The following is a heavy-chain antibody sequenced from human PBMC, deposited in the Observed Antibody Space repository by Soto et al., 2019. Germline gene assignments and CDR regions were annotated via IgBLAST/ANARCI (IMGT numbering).Heavy chain of an antibody. Sequence: GASVKVSCKTSSYTFPGDGIGWVRQAPGQGLEWMGWISAHNHNTNYAQRLQGRVTMTTDTSTSTAYMELRSLRSDDTAVYYCASRARAVAGTGGAFDIWGQGTMVTVSS. CDR1: SYTFPGDG. D-gene: IGHD6-19*01. J-gene: IGHJ3*02. V-gene: IGHV1-18*01. CDR3: ASRARAVAGTGGAFDI. CDR2: ISAHNHNT.